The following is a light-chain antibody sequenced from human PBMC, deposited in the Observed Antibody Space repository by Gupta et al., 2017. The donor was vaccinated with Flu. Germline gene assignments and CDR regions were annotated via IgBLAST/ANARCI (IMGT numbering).Light chain of an antibody. CDR2: EVS. CDR1: FSDVGGYNY. V-gene: IGLV2-14*03. Sequence: QSALTQPASVSGSPVPSLTISCTGTFSDVGGYNYVSWYQQYPGKAHKLMIYEVSNRPSGVANRFSGSKSGYTASLTISGRQEEDEADYYCLSKTGSSNYVFGTGTKVTVL. J-gene: IGLJ1*01. CDR3: LSKTGSSNYV.